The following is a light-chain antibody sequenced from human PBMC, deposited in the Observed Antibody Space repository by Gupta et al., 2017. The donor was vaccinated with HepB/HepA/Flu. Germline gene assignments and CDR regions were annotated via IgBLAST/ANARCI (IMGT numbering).Light chain of an antibody. CDR1: QSVSTY. Sequence: DIQMTQSPSSLSASVGDRVTITCRASQSVSTYLNWYQQKTGRAPNLLIYAASSLQSGVPSRFSGGRSGTEYTLTISNLQPEDSATYYCQQSYSGWTFGQGTKVEIK. CDR3: QQSYSGWT. CDR2: AAS. V-gene: IGKV1-39*01. J-gene: IGKJ1*01.